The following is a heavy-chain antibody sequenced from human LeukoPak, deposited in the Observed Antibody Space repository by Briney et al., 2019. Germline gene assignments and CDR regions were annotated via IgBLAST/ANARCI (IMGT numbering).Heavy chain of an antibody. Sequence: GGSLRLSCAVSGFTFSSYAMSWVRQAPGKGLEWVSSISGSGGSTYYADSVKGRFTISRDNSKNTLYLQMNSLRAEDTAVYYCAKDDPLTGSYHNWFDPWGQGTLVTVSS. J-gene: IGHJ5*02. CDR1: GFTFSSYA. CDR3: AKDDPLTGSYHNWFDP. CDR2: ISGSGGST. D-gene: IGHD1-26*01. V-gene: IGHV3-23*01.